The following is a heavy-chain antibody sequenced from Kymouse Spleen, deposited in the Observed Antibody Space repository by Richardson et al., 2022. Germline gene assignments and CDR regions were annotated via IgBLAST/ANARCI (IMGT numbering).Heavy chain of an antibody. J-gene: IGHJ3*02. CDR2: ISWNSGSI. D-gene: IGHD6-6*01. V-gene: IGHV3-9*01. Sequence: EVQLVESGGGLVQPGRSLRLSCAASGFTFDDYAMHWVRQAPGKGLEWVSGISWNSGSIGYADSVKGRFTISRDNAKNSLYLQMNSLRAEDTALYYCAKDKDEYSSSSGAFDIWGQGTMVTVSS. CDR1: GFTFDDYA. CDR3: AKDKDEYSSSSGAFDI.